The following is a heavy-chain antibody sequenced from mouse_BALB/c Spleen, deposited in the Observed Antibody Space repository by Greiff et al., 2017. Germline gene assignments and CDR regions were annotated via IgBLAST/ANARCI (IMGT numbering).Heavy chain of an antibody. V-gene: IGHV1-80*01. CDR1: GYAFSSYW. D-gene: IGHD2-4*01. J-gene: IGHJ3*01. Sequence: QVQLQQSGAELVRPGSSVKISCKASGYAFSSYWMNWVKQRPGQGLEWIGQIYPGDGDTNYNGKFKGKATLTADKSSSTAYMQLSSLTSEDSAVYFCARDFPYDYDGAWFAYWGQGTLVTVSA. CDR2: IYPGDGDT. CDR3: ARDFPYDYDGAWFAY.